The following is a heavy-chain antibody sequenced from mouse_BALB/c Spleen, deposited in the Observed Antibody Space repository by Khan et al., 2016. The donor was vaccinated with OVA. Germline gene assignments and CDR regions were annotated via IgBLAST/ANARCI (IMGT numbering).Heavy chain of an antibody. CDR2: INTYTGEP. CDR1: GYTFTNYG. J-gene: IGHJ4*01. CDR3: AKSYYYDAMDY. V-gene: IGHV9-3-1*01. Sequence: QVQLVQSGPELKKPGETVKISCKASGYTFTNYGMNWVKQAPGKGLKWMGWINTYTGEPTYADDFKGRFAFSLETSASTAYLQINNLKNEDTATYFCAKSYYYDAMDYGGQGTSVTVSS. D-gene: IGHD2-10*01.